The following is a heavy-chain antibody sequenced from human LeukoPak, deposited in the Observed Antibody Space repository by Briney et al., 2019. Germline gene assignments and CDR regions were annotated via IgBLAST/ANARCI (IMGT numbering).Heavy chain of an antibody. V-gene: IGHV4-39*01. CDR2: IYYSGST. CDR3: ASLYCSGGSCYSPWDY. CDR1: GGSISSSRYY. Sequence: PSETQSLTCTVSGGSISSSRYYWGWIRQPPGKGLEWIGSIYYSGSTYYNPSLKSRVTISVDTSKNQFSLKLSSVTAADTAVYYCASLYCSGGSCYSPWDYWGQGTLVTVSS. J-gene: IGHJ4*02. D-gene: IGHD2-15*01.